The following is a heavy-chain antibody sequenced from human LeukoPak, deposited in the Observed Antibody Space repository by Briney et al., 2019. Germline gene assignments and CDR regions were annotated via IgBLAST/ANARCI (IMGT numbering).Heavy chain of an antibody. J-gene: IGHJ6*03. CDR3: ATGVFCATTTCPGYQHYYYFLDV. D-gene: IGHD2-2*01. V-gene: IGHV1-24*01. Sequence: ASVKVSCKVSGFTLADLSMHWVRQAPGKGLEWVGGFDRKNGDTIYAQRFRGRVTLTEDTSTGTAYMDLSSLSADDTAVYYCATGVFCATTTCPGYQHYYYFLDVWGKGTTVTVSS. CDR1: GFTLADLS. CDR2: FDRKNGDT.